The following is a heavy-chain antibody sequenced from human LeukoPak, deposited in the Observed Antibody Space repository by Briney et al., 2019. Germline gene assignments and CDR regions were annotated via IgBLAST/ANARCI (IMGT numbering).Heavy chain of an antibody. CDR1: GVTLRSYA. CDR3: AKVVNNGYYYYFDY. J-gene: IGHJ4*02. CDR2: IDGSGYST. Sequence: AGGSLRLSCAASGVTLRSYAMSWVRRAPGKGLEWVSSIDGSGYSTYYADSVKGRFTISRDSSKNTLYLQMNSLRVEDTAVYYCAKVVNNGYYYYFDYWGQGTLVTVSS. V-gene: IGHV3-23*01. D-gene: IGHD3-3*01.